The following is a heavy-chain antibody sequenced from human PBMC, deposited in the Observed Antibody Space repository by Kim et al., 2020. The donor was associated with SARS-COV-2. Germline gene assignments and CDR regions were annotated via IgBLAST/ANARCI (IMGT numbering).Heavy chain of an antibody. CDR3: ARNYGSGSPPRY. D-gene: IGHD3-10*01. Sequence: NHNPARKSRVTISVDTSKNQFTLTLSSVTAADTAVYYCARNYGSGSPPRYWGQGTLVTVSS. J-gene: IGHJ4*02. V-gene: IGHV4-59*01.